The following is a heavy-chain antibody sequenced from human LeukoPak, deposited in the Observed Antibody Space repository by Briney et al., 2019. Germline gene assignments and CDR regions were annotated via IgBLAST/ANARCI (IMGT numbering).Heavy chain of an antibody. Sequence: ASVKVSCKASGYTFTSYGISWVRQAPGQGLEWMGWISAYNGNTNYAQKLQGRVTMTTDTSTSTAHMELRSLRSDDTAVYYCARDTHYEWNWFDPWGQGTLVTVSS. CDR3: ARDTHYEWNWFDP. CDR2: ISAYNGNT. J-gene: IGHJ5*02. D-gene: IGHD3-22*01. V-gene: IGHV1-18*01. CDR1: GYTFTSYG.